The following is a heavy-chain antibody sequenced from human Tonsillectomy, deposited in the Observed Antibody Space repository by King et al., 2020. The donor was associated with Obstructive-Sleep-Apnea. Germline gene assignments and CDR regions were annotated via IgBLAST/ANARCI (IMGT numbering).Heavy chain of an antibody. CDR3: ARDPYYYDSSGYYGY. J-gene: IGHJ4*02. V-gene: IGHV1-69*01. CDR1: GGTFSSYA. Sequence: VQLVESGAEVKKPGSSVKVSCKASGGTFSSYAISWVRQAPGQGLEWMGGIIPIFGTANYAQKFQGRVTIAADESTSTAYMELSSLRSEDTAVYYCARDPYYYDSSGYYGYWGQGTLVTVSS. D-gene: IGHD3-22*01. CDR2: IIPIFGTA.